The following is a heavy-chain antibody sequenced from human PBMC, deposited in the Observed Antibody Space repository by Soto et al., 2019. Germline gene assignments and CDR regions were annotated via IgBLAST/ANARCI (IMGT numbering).Heavy chain of an antibody. D-gene: IGHD2-8*02. J-gene: IGHJ4*02. CDR2: VYLTGTT. Sequence: LSLTCDVSGVSVVSSSWWSWVRQSPGKGLEWVGEVYLTGTTRYNPSLKGRVSISIDKSKNQVSLTLNSVTAADAAVYYCARGFQYWLPTFDWGQGIRVTVSS. CDR1: GVSVVSSSW. V-gene: IGHV4-4*02. CDR3: ARGFQYWLPTFD.